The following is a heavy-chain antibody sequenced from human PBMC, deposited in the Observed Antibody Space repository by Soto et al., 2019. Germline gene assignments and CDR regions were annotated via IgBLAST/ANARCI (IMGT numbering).Heavy chain of an antibody. Sequence: QVQLVQSGAEVKKPGSSVKVSCKASGGTFSSYAISWVRQAPGQGLEWMGGTIPIFGTANYAQKFQGRVTITADESTSTAYMELSSLRSEDTAVYYCARGAYYDSSGYYFYYFDYWGQGTLVTVSS. V-gene: IGHV1-69*01. J-gene: IGHJ4*02. CDR3: ARGAYYDSSGYYFYYFDY. D-gene: IGHD3-22*01. CDR2: TIPIFGTA. CDR1: GGTFSSYA.